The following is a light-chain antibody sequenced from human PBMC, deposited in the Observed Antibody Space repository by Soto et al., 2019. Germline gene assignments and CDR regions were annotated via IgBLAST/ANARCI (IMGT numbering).Light chain of an antibody. V-gene: IGKV1-5*01. Sequence: DIKLTQSPSTLSASVGDRVTITCRPSQSVRNNLAWYQQKPGKAPKLLIYEASTLDSGVPSRFSGSGSGTEFTLTISSLQPEDFATYYCQQYNTYPRTFGQGTKVDI. CDR1: QSVRNN. CDR2: EAS. J-gene: IGKJ1*01. CDR3: QQYNTYPRT.